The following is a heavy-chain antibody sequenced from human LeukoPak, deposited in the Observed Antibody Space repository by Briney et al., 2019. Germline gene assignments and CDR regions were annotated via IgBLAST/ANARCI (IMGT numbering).Heavy chain of an antibody. CDR3: ARVRDYYDSSGYYYYYYMDV. D-gene: IGHD3-22*01. CDR2: ISSSSSYI. J-gene: IGHJ6*03. CDR1: GFTFSSYS. V-gene: IGHV3-21*01. Sequence: GGSLRLSCAASGFTFSSYSMNWVRQAPGKGLEWVSSISSSSSYIYYADSVKGRFTISRDNAKNSLYLQMNSLRAEDTAVYYCARVRDYYDSSGYYYYYYMDVWGKGTTVTVSS.